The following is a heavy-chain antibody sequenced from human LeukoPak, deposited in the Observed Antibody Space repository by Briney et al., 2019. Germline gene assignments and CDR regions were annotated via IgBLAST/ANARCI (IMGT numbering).Heavy chain of an antibody. CDR3: ARVGIRDAFDI. V-gene: IGHV3-9*01. CDR1: GFTFDDYA. D-gene: IGHD3-10*01. J-gene: IGHJ3*02. Sequence: PGGSLRLSCAASGFTFDDYAMHWVRQAPGKGLEWVSGISWNSGSIGYADSVKGRFTISRDNAKNSLYLQMNSLRAEDTAVYYCARVGIRDAFDIWGQGTMVTVSS. CDR2: ISWNSGSI.